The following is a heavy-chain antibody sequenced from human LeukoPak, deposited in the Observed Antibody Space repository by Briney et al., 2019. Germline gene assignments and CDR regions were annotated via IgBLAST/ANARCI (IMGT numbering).Heavy chain of an antibody. CDR3: ARSDGYGLVGI. CDR2: IYSSGST. D-gene: IGHD3-10*01. Sequence: SETLSLTCSVSGVSISSGSNYWGWIRQPPGKTLEWIGSIYSSGSTYYNPSLKSRVIILIDTAKNHFSLNLSSVTAADTAVYYCARSDGYGLVGIWGQGTMIAVSS. V-gene: IGHV4-39*07. J-gene: IGHJ3*02. CDR1: GVSISSGSNY.